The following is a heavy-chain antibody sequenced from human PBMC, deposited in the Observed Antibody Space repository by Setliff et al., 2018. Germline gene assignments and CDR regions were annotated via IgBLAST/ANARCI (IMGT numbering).Heavy chain of an antibody. CDR3: ARAAGYSSSWYHYYYGMDV. CDR1: GGTFSSYA. D-gene: IGHD6-13*01. CDR2: IIPIFGTA. J-gene: IGHJ6*02. V-gene: IGHV1-69*06. Sequence: SVKVSCRASGGTFSSYAISWVRQAPGQGLEWMGRIIPIFGTANYAQKFQGRVTITADKSTSTAYMELSSLRSEDTAVYYCARAAGYSSSWYHYYYGMDVWGQGTTVTVSS.